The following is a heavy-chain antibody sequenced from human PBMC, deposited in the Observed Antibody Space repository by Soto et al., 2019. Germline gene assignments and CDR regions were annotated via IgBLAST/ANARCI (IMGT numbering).Heavy chain of an antibody. CDR2: ITGSGGST. CDR3: AKLYYCRTTSCDPHDY. D-gene: IGHD2-2*01. Sequence: EVHLLEAGGGLVQPGGSLRLSCAASGFTFSNYDMNWVRQAPGKGLEWVSAITGSGGSTYDADSVKGRFTISRDNSTNMLYLQMNSLRAEDTAVYFCAKLYYCRTTSCDPHDYWSQGTLVTVSS. J-gene: IGHJ4*02. CDR1: GFTFSNYD. V-gene: IGHV3-23*01.